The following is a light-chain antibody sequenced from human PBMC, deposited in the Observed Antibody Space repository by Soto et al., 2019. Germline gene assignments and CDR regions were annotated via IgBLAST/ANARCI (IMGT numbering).Light chain of an antibody. V-gene: IGKV3-15*01. CDR2: GAS. Sequence: EIVMTQSPATLSVSPGERATLSCRASQSVSGNLAWYQQKPGQAPMLLIYGASTTATGIPARFSGSGSGSEFTLTISSLLSEDFAVYYCEEYNNWLFTFGQGTRLEIK. CDR3: EEYNNWLFT. J-gene: IGKJ5*01. CDR1: QSVSGN.